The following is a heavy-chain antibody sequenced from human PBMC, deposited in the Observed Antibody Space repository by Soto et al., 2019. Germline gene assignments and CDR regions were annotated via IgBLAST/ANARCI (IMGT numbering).Heavy chain of an antibody. V-gene: IGHV3-30*18. Sequence: VQLVESGGGVVQPGRSLRLSCAASGFTFSDYAMHWVRQAPGKGLEWVAVVSHDGRTTHYADSVKGRFTISRDSSKNPVPLEMTRLRAEDTAVYYCAKGGREGLGTSDCNYWGQGALFPVSS. CDR3: AKGGREGLGTSDCNY. CDR2: VSHDGRTT. D-gene: IGHD6-19*01. CDR1: GFTFSDYA. J-gene: IGHJ4*02.